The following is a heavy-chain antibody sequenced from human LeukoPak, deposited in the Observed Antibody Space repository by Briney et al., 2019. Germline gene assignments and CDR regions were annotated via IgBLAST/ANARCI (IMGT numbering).Heavy chain of an antibody. CDR1: EFSVGSNY. V-gene: IGHV3-66*04. CDR2: IYSGGST. J-gene: IGHJ4*02. D-gene: IGHD5-12*01. Sequence: GGSLRLSCAASEFSVGSNYMTWVRQAPGKGLEWVSLIYSGGSTYYADSGKGRFTISRDNSKNTPLLQKNSLRADDTAVYYCARRPSGYHNTGGQGTLVTVSS. CDR3: ARRPSGYHNT.